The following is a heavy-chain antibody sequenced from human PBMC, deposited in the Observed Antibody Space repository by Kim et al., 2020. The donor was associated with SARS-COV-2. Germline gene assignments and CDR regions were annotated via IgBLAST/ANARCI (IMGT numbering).Heavy chain of an antibody. J-gene: IGHJ3*02. CDR2: ISGSGGST. Sequence: GGSLRLFCAASGFTFSSYAMSWVRQAPGKGLEWVSAISGSGGSTYYADSVKGRFTISRDNSKNTLYLQMNSLRAEDTAVYYCAKDLWFGDLNYNPLDAFDIWSQGTMVTVSS. CDR1: GFTFSSYA. V-gene: IGHV3-23*01. D-gene: IGHD3-10*01. CDR3: AKDLWFGDLNYNPLDAFDI.